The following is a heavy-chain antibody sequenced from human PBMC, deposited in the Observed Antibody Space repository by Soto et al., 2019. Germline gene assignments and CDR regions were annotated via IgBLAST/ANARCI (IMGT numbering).Heavy chain of an antibody. CDR1: GFTFSSYG. Sequence: QVQLVESGGGVVQPGRSLRLSCAASGFTFSSYGMHWVRQAPGKGLEWVAVISYDGSNKYYADSVKGRFTISRDNSKNTLYLQMNSLRAEDTAVYYCAKDLVAVAGTGLFDYWGQGTLVTVSS. CDR2: ISYDGSNK. CDR3: AKDLVAVAGTGLFDY. D-gene: IGHD6-19*01. V-gene: IGHV3-30*18. J-gene: IGHJ4*02.